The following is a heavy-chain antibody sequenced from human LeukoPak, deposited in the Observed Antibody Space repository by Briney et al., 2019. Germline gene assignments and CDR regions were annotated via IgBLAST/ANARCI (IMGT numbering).Heavy chain of an antibody. Sequence: PSETLSLTCTVSGGSISSGYYYWSWIRQPPGKGLEYIGYIYYGGTYYNPSLKSRVTISVDTSKNQFSLKLSSVTAADTAVYYCARGTWSSSIDYWGQGTLVTVSS. CDR3: ARGTWSSSIDY. D-gene: IGHD6-6*01. J-gene: IGHJ4*02. CDR2: IYYGGT. CDR1: GGSISSGYYY. V-gene: IGHV4-30-4*01.